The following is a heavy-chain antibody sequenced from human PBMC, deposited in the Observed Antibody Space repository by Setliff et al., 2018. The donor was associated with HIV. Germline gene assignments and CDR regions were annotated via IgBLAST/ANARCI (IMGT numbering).Heavy chain of an antibody. J-gene: IGHJ5*02. CDR1: GYTFTTYH. CDR3: TSAGSGSYINCFGP. Sequence: ASVKVSCKASGYTFTTYHMHWLRQAPGQGLEWMGIINPKNRGTTYAQRFQDRVTMTSDTSTNTFYMELNSLKSEDTAGYYCTSAGSGSYINCFGPWGQGTLVTVSS. CDR2: INPKNRGT. V-gene: IGHV1-46*01. D-gene: IGHD3-10*01.